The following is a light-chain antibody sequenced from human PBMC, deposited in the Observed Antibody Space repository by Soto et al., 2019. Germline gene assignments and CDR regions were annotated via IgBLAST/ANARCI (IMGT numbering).Light chain of an antibody. J-gene: IGKJ1*01. V-gene: IGKV1-5*01. CDR1: QTISSW. Sequence: IQMTENTYTLSCSVGDRGTSTCRASQTISSWLAWYQQKPGKAPKLLIYDASSLESGVPSRFSGSGSGTEFTLTISSLQPDDFATYYCQQYSTYWTFGHGTKVDIK. CDR3: QQYSTYWT. CDR2: DAS.